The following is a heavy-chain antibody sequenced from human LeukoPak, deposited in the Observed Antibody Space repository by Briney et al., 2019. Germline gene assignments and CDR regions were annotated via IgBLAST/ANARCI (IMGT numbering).Heavy chain of an antibody. CDR2: INHSGST. CDR1: GGSFSGYY. Sequence: SETLSLTCAVYGGSFSGYYWSWIRQPPGKGVEGIGEINHSGSTNYNPSLTSRVTISVDTSNNQFSLKLSSVTAADTAVYYCARAYCSGGSCYYYYYYGMDVGGKGTTVTVSS. D-gene: IGHD2-15*01. V-gene: IGHV4-34*01. J-gene: IGHJ6*04. CDR3: ARAYCSGGSCYYYYYYGMDV.